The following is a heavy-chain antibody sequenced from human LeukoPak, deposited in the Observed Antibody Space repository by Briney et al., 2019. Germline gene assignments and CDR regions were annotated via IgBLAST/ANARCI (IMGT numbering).Heavy chain of an antibody. CDR1: GYTFTGYG. Sequence: ASVKVSCKASGYTFTGYGISWVRQAPGQGLEWMRWISAYNGNTNYAQKLQGRVTMTTDTSTSTAYMELRSLRSDDTAVYYCARDLHYCTNGVCYPFDYWGQGTLVTVSS. J-gene: IGHJ4*02. CDR2: ISAYNGNT. V-gene: IGHV1-18*01. D-gene: IGHD2-8*01. CDR3: ARDLHYCTNGVCYPFDY.